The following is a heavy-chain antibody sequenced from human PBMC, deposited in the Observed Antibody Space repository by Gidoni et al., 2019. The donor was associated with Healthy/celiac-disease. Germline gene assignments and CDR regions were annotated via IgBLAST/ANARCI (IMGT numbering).Heavy chain of an antibody. Sequence: QVQLVESGGGVVQPGRSQRLSCAASGFTFRSYAMHWVRQAPGKGLEWVAVISYDGSNKYYADSVKGRFTISRDNSKNTLYLQMNSLRAEDTAVYYCARAQSWGSPSANWFDPWGQGTLVTVSS. D-gene: IGHD3-16*01. CDR1: GFTFRSYA. CDR2: ISYDGSNK. CDR3: ARAQSWGSPSANWFDP. J-gene: IGHJ5*02. V-gene: IGHV3-30*04.